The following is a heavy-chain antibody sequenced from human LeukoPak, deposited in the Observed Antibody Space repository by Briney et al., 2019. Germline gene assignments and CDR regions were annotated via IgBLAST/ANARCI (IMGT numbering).Heavy chain of an antibody. Sequence: PGGSLRLSCSGSGFAFSTYALHWVRQAPGMGLEWLSYISATRDITYYADSVKGRYTISRDNAKNSLYLQMNNLRAEDTAVYYCVRGSLASGVVVYYYYYLDVWGKGTTVTVSS. V-gene: IGHV3-48*01. J-gene: IGHJ6*03. D-gene: IGHD3-3*01. CDR3: VRGSLASGVVVYYYYYLDV. CDR2: ISATRDIT. CDR1: GFAFSTYA.